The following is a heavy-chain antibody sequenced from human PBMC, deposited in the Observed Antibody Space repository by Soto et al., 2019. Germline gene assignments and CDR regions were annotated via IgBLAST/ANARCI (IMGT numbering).Heavy chain of an antibody. CDR2: ISSTSDYI. CDR1: GFTFSTYS. V-gene: IGHV3-21*01. Sequence: GGSLRLSCIASGFTFSTYSMNWVRQAPGKGPEWVSSISSTSDYIYYADSLKGRFTVSRDNARHSLFLQMSSLRAEDTAVYFCAMGGYSYGFDSWGPGTLVTVSS. J-gene: IGHJ4*02. D-gene: IGHD5-18*01. CDR3: AMGGYSYGFDS.